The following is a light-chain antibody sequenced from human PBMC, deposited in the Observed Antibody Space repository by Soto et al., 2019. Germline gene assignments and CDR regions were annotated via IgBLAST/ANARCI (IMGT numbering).Light chain of an antibody. CDR2: ESD. CDR1: NSNIGNNY. Sequence: QSVLTQPPSVSAAPGQKVTISCSGSNSNIGNNYVSWYQHVPGTAPRLVIYESDKRPPGIPDRFSGSKSGTSATLGITGLQTGDEADYYCGTWDSRLSGYVVFGGGTKLTVL. CDR3: GTWDSRLSGYVV. V-gene: IGLV1-51*02. J-gene: IGLJ2*01.